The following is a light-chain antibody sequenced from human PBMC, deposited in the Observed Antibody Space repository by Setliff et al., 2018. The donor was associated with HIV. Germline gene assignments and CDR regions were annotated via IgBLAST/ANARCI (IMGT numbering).Light chain of an antibody. CDR1: SSDVGGYNY. J-gene: IGLJ1*01. V-gene: IGLV2-14*01. CDR2: EVR. Sequence: QSALTQPASVSGSPGQSITISCTGTSSDVGGYNYVSWYQQHPGKAPKLIIYEVRNRPSGVSNRFSGSKSGSTASLTISGLQAEDEGDYYCSSHRSSSYVFGTGTKVTVL. CDR3: SSHRSSSYV.